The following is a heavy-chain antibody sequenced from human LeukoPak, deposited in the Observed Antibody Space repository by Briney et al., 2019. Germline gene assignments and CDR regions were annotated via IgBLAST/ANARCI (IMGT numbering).Heavy chain of an antibody. CDR3: ARDWHLVGGKDSMDV. J-gene: IGHJ6*02. CDR1: GYTFTSYG. Sequence: GASVKVSCKASGYTFTSYGISWVRQAPGQGLEWMGRIIPILGIANYAQKFQGRVTITADKSTSTAYMELSSLRSEDTAVYYCARDWHLVGGKDSMDVWGQGTTVTVSS. D-gene: IGHD6-19*01. V-gene: IGHV1-69*04. CDR2: IIPILGIA.